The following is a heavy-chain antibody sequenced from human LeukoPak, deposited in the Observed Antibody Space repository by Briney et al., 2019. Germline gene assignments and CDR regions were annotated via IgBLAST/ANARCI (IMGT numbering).Heavy chain of an antibody. CDR2: IRQDGGER. D-gene: IGHD6-13*01. CDR1: GFTFTSYW. J-gene: IGHJ4*01. CDR3: ARDGTAAGLYFDL. Sequence: GGSLRLSCTVSGFTFTSYWMNWVRQAPGKGLEWVASIRQDGGERSYVDSVKGRFTISRDNTKNSLYLQMSSLRAEDTAVYYCARDGTAAGLYFDLWGQGTLVTVSS. V-gene: IGHV3-7*01.